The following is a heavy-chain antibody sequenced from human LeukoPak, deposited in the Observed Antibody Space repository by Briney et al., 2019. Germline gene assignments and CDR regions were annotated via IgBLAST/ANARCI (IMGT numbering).Heavy chain of an antibody. V-gene: IGHV4-4*02. CDR2: IYHSGST. D-gene: IGHD3-22*01. CDR1: GGSISSSNW. J-gene: IGHJ4*02. CDR3: ASSRSNYYDSSGYTPKIDY. Sequence: PSETLSLTCAVSGGSISSSNWWSWVRQPPGKGLEWIGEIYHSGSTNYNPSLKSRVTISVDKSKNQFSLKLNSVTAADTAVYYCASSRSNYYDSSGYTPKIDYWGQGTLVTVSS.